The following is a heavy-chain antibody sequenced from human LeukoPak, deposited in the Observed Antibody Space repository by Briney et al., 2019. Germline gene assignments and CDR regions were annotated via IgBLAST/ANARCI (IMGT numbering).Heavy chain of an antibody. CDR2: VHLDGRT. V-gene: IGHV4-4*02. CDR3: AREGGFYRPLDY. CDR1: VGSVTITNW. D-gene: IGHD3-3*01. J-gene: IGHJ4*02. Sequence: SETLSLTGDGSVGSVTITNWWPWVRQPPGKGLEWIGEVHLDGRTNYNPSLKSRLIMSVDLPENHISLKLTSVTAADTAVYYCAREGGFYRPLDYSGQGTLVTVSS.